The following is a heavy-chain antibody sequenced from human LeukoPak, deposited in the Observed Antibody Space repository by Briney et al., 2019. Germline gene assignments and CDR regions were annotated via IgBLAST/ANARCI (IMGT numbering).Heavy chain of an antibody. V-gene: IGHV6-1*01. CDR3: ARPSWSQRANDAFDI. CDR2: TYYRSKWYN. D-gene: IGHD6-13*01. J-gene: IGHJ3*02. Sequence: SQTLSLTCAISGDSVSSNSAAWNWIRQSPSRGLEWLGRTYYRSKWYNDYAVSVKSRITINPDTSKNQFSLKLSSVTAADTAVYYCARPSWSQRANDAFDIWGQGTMVTVSS. CDR1: GDSVSSNSAA.